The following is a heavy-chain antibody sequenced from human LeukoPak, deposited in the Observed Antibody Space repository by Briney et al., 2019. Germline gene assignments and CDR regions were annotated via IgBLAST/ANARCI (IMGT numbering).Heavy chain of an antibody. CDR1: GDSISSYY. D-gene: IGHD6-6*01. V-gene: IGHV4-4*07. CDR2: IYISVNT. CDR3: ARVVSRSSSSYFDY. J-gene: IGHJ4*02. Sequence: SETLSLTCTVSGDSISSYYWSWIRQPAGKGLGWIGRIYISVNTNYNPSLKSRVTMSVDTSKNQFFLKLSSVTAADTAVYYCARVVSRSSSSYFDYWGQGTLVTVSS.